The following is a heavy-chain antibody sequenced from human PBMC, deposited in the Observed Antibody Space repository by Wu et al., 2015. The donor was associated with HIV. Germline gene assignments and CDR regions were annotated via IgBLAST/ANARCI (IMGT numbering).Heavy chain of an antibody. CDR3: ARYHPFGYDSSGYLDY. CDR2: IIPIFGTA. Sequence: QVQLVQSGAEVKKPGSSVKVSCKASGGTFSSYAISWVRQAPGQGLEWMGGIIPIFGTANYAQKFQGRVTITTDESTSTAYMELSSLRSEDTAVYYCARYHPFGYDSSGYLDYWGQGALVTVSS. D-gene: IGHD3-22*01. J-gene: IGHJ4*02. CDR1: GGTFSSYA. V-gene: IGHV1-69*05.